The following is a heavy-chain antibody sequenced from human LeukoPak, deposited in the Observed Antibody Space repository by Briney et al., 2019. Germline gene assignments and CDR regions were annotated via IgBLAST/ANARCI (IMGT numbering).Heavy chain of an antibody. CDR1: GGSISSCC. V-gene: IGHV4-59*08. CDR3: SRQGLGGPSSIFYYYSYGMDV. CDR2: IYYSGST. J-gene: IGHJ6*02. Sequence: SETLSLTCTVSGGSISSCCWCWIRQPPGKGLDWIGFIYYSGSTNYNHSLNIRVTISVDMYKNKFYLTLNSVTVADTAVYFYSRQGLGGPSSIFYYYSYGMDVWGQGTPVTVSS. D-gene: IGHD6-6*01.